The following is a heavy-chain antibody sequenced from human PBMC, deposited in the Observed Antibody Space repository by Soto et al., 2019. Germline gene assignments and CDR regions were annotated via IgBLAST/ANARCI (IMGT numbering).Heavy chain of an antibody. CDR1: GFTFSSYS. CDR3: SSLPKRGYSYLIDY. D-gene: IGHD5-18*01. J-gene: IGHJ4*02. V-gene: IGHV3-21*01. CDR2: ISSSSSYI. Sequence: EVQLVESGGGLVKPGGSLRLSCAASGFTFSSYSMNWVRQAPGKGLEWVSSISSSSSYIYYADSVKGRFTISRDNAKNSLYLQMNSLRAEDTAVYYCSSLPKRGYSYLIDYWGQGTLVTVSS.